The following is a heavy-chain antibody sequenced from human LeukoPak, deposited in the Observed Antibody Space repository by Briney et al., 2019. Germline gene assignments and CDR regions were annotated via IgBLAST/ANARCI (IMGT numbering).Heavy chain of an antibody. D-gene: IGHD4-17*01. CDR3: AVVMTTVTTFDY. V-gene: IGHV3-30-3*01. J-gene: IGHJ4*02. Sequence: PGRSLRLSCAASGFTFSSYAMHWVRQAPGKGLEWVAVISYDGSNKYYADSVKGRFTISRDNSKNTLYLQMNSLRAEDTAVYYCAVVMTTVTTFDYWGQGTLVTVSS. CDR2: ISYDGSNK. CDR1: GFTFSSYA.